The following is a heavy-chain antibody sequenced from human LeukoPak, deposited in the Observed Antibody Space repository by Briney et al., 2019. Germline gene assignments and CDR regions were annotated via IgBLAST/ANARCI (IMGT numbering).Heavy chain of an antibody. CDR3: ARLGFGDAFDI. D-gene: IGHD3-10*01. CDR1: GGSISSYY. J-gene: IGHJ3*02. CDR2: IYYSGST. Sequence: SETLSLTCTVSGGSISSYYWSWLRQPPGKGLEWIGYIYYSGSTNYNPSLKSRVTISVDTSKNQFSLKLSSVTAADTAVYYCARLGFGDAFDIWGQGTMVTVSS. V-gene: IGHV4-59*08.